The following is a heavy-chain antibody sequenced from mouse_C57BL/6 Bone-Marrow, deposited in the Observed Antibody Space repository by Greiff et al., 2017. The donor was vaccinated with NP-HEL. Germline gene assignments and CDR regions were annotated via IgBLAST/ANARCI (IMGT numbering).Heavy chain of an antibody. J-gene: IGHJ1*03. Sequence: EVQVVESGGDLVKPGGSLKLSCAASGFTFSSYGMSWVRQTPDKRLEWVATISSGGSYTYYPDSVKGRFTISRDNAKNTLYLQMSSLKSEDTAMYYCARQGYYGSRYFDVWDTGTTVTVSS. CDR1: GFTFSSYG. V-gene: IGHV5-6*01. CDR2: ISSGGSYT. CDR3: ARQGYYGSRYFDV. D-gene: IGHD1-1*01.